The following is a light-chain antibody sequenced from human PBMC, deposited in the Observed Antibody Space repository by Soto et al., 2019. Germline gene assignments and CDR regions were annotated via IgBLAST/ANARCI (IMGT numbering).Light chain of an antibody. CDR3: ATWDDSLSGHVV. CDR1: SSNIGSSY. J-gene: IGLJ2*01. CDR2: RND. V-gene: IGLV1-47*01. Sequence: QSVLTQPPSASGNPGQRVTISCSGSSSNIGSSYVYWYQQLPGTAPKLLIYRNDQRPSGVPDRFSGSKSGTSASLAISGLRSEDEADYYCATWDDSLSGHVVFGGGTKLTVL.